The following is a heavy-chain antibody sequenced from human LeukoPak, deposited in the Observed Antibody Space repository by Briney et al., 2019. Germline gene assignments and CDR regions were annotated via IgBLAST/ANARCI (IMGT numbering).Heavy chain of an antibody. D-gene: IGHD1-26*01. CDR3: ARPPSSGSYSLEYFQH. CDR1: GFTFSMYG. Sequence: GGTLRLSCAASGFTFSMYGMSWVRQAPGKGLEWVSAISGSGGSKYYADSVKGRFTISRDNSKNTLYLQMNSLRAEDAAVYYCARPPSSGSYSLEYFQHWGQGTLVTVSS. CDR2: ISGSGGSK. V-gene: IGHV3-23*01. J-gene: IGHJ1*01.